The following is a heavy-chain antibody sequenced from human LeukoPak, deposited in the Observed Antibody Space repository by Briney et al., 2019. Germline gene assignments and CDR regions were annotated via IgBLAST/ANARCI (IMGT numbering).Heavy chain of an antibody. V-gene: IGHV1-3*01. D-gene: IGHD6-19*01. J-gene: IGHJ6*02. CDR2: INAGNGNT. Sequence: VKVSFKASGYTFTSYAMHWVRQAPGQRREWMGWINAGNGNTKYSQKFQGGVTITRDTSASTAYMELSSLRSEDTAVYYCERGGRWLVRGGSLYYYGMDVWGQGTTVTVSS. CDR3: ERGGRWLVRGGSLYYYGMDV. CDR1: GYTFTSYA.